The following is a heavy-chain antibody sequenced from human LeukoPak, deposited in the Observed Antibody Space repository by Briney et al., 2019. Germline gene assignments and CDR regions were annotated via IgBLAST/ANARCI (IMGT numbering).Heavy chain of an antibody. CDR2: INPNNGGT. D-gene: IGHD3-10*01. J-gene: IGHJ5*02. V-gene: IGHV1-2*02. CDR1: GYTFTGSY. Sequence: ASVKVSCKASGYTFTGSYTHWVRQAPGQGLEWMGLINPNNGGTNYAQKFQGRVTMTRDTSISTGYMELSRLTSDDTAVYYCARGNHYYGSGSRNWFDPWGQGTLVTVSS. CDR3: ARGNHYYGSGSRNWFDP.